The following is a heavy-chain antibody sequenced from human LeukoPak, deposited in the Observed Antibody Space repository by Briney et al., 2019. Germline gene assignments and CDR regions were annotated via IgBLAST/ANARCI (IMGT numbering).Heavy chain of an antibody. Sequence: GGSLRLSCAASRFTVRSNYMSGVRQAPGKGREGVSVIYSGGSTYYADSVKGRFTISRDNSKNTLYLQMNSLRAEDTAVYYCASGPERYFDWMMFDYWGQGTLVTVSS. CDR1: RFTVRSNY. V-gene: IGHV3-53*01. CDR2: IYSGGST. CDR3: ASGPERYFDWMMFDY. D-gene: IGHD3-9*01. J-gene: IGHJ4*02.